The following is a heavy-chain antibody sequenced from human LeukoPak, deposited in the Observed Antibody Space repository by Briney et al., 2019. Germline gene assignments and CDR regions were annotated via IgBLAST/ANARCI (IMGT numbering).Heavy chain of an antibody. D-gene: IGHD2-15*01. Sequence: ASVKVSCKASGYTFTGYYMRWVRQAPGQGLEWMGWINPNSGGTNYAQKFQGRVTMTRDTSISTAYMELSRLRSDDTAVYYCARDPRGGVAAPLNWFDPWGQGTLVTVSS. CDR2: INPNSGGT. CDR1: GYTFTGYY. CDR3: ARDPRGGVAAPLNWFDP. J-gene: IGHJ5*02. V-gene: IGHV1-2*02.